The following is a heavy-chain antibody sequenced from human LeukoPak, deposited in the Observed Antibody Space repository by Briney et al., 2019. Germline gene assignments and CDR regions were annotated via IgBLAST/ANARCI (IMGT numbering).Heavy chain of an antibody. J-gene: IGHJ4*02. CDR3: AKVAPYGNYVFDY. D-gene: IGHD1-7*01. CDR2: LSGSGDTT. CDR1: GFTFSSYA. V-gene: IGHV3-23*01. Sequence: GGSLRLSCAASGFTFSSYAMSWVRQAPGKGLEWVSGLSGSGDTTYHADSVRGRFTISRDNSKNTLYLQMSSLGAEDTAVYYCAKVAPYGNYVFDYWGQGSQVTVSS.